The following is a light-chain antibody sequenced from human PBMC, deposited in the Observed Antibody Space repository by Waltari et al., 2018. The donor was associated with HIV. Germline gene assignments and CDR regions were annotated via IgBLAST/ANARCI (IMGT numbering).Light chain of an antibody. CDR3: AAWDDSLSGVV. CDR2: RVN. CDR1: RSNIGSTY. Sequence: QSVLTQPPSASGTPGQRVTISCSGYRSNIGSTYVDWYQQLPGTAPKLLIYRVNQRPSGVPDRFSGSKSGTSASLAISGLRSEDEVDYYCAAWDDSLSGVVFGGGTKLTVL. V-gene: IGLV1-47*01. J-gene: IGLJ2*01.